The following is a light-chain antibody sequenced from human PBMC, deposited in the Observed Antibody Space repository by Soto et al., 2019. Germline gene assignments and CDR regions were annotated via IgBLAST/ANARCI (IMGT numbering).Light chain of an antibody. J-gene: IGKJ4*01. CDR1: QSVGSS. CDR3: QQYNNWPHLT. CDR2: AAS. Sequence: EIVMTQSPATLSVSPGERATLSCRASQSVGSSLAWYQQKPGQTPRLLIYAASTRATGIPARFSGSGSGAEFTLTISSLQSEDFAVYYCQQYNNWPHLTFGGGTKVEIK. V-gene: IGKV3-15*01.